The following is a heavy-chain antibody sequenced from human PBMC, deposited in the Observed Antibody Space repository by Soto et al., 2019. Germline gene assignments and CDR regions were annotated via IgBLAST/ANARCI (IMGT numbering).Heavy chain of an antibody. V-gene: IGHV3-30-3*01. J-gene: IGHJ4*02. CDR3: GRGGSDSPMAPGY. CDR2: ISYDGSNK. CDR1: GFTFSSYT. D-gene: IGHD5-18*01. Sequence: GGSLRLSCAASGFTFSSYTIHWVRQAPGKGLEWVAVISYDGSNKYYADSVKGRFTISRDNAKNTLYLQMNSLRAEDTAVFYCGRGGSDSPMAPGYWGQGTLVTVSS.